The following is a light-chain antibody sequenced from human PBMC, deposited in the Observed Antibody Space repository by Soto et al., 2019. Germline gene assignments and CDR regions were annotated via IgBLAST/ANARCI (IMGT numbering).Light chain of an antibody. V-gene: IGLV2-11*01. CDR1: SSDVGGYNY. Sequence: QSALTQPRSVSGSPGQSVTISCTGTSSDVGGYNYVSWYQQHPGKAPKFMIYDVSKRPSGVPDRFSGSKSGNTASLTISGLQAEDEADYYCCSYAGSYKGYVFGTGTTVTVL. CDR2: DVS. CDR3: CSYAGSYKGYV. J-gene: IGLJ1*01.